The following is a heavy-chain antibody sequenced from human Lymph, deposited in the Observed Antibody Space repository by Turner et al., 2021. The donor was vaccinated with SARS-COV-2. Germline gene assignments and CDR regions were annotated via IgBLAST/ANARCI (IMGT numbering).Heavy chain of an antibody. V-gene: IGHV1-24*01. CDR3: ATLKSNWKILTGRYYFDF. Sequence: QVQLVQSGAEVKEPGASVTVSCKVSGSTLTDLSIHWVRQAPGKGLGWMGGFDPEDGETTYAQKFQGRVTMTEDTSTDTAYMELSSLRSEDTAVYYCATLKSNWKILTGRYYFDFWGQGTLVTVSS. D-gene: IGHD1-1*01. CDR2: FDPEDGET. CDR1: GSTLTDLS. J-gene: IGHJ4*02.